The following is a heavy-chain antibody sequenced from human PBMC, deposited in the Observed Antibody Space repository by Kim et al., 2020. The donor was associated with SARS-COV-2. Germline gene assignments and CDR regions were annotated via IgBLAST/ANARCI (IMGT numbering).Heavy chain of an antibody. CDR1: GGSISSYY. V-gene: IGHV4-59*01. Sequence: SENLSLTCTVSGGSISSYYWSWIRQPPGKGLEWIGYIYYSGSTNYNPSLKSRVTISVDTSKNQFSLKLSSVTAADTAVYYCARDLRLGYCSSTSCQNYN. CDR2: IYYSGST. CDR3: ARDLRLGYCSSTSCQNYN. J-gene: IGHJ5*01. D-gene: IGHD2-2*01.